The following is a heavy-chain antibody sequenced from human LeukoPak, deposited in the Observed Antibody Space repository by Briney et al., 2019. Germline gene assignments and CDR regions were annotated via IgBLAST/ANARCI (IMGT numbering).Heavy chain of an antibody. V-gene: IGHV4-39*01. CDR3: ARRSRYSSGWHGYYFDY. Sequence: PSETLSLTCIVSGGSISSSSYYWGWIRQPPGKGLEWIGSIYYSGSTYYNPSLKSRVTISVDTSKNQFSLKLSSATAADTAVYYCARRSRYSSGWHGYYFDYWGQGTLVTVSS. J-gene: IGHJ4*02. D-gene: IGHD6-19*01. CDR1: GGSISSSSYY. CDR2: IYYSGST.